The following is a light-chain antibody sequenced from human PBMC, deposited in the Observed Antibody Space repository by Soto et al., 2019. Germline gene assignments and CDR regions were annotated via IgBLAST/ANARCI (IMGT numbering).Light chain of an antibody. V-gene: IGLV2-14*01. CDR3: SSYTIDSSVV. CDR2: EVS. CDR1: SSDVAAYNY. Sequence: QSALTQPASVSGSPGQSITISCTGTSSDVAAYNYVSWYQQHPGQAPKLIIYEVSNRPSGVSSRFSGPKSGSTASLTISGLQAEDEAHYYCSSYTIDSSVVFGGGTQLTVL. J-gene: IGLJ2*01.